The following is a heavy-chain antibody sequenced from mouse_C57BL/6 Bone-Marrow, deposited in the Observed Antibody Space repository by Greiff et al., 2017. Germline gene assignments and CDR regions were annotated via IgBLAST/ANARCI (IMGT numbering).Heavy chain of an antibody. Sequence: EVMLVESGGGLVKPGGSLKLSCAASGFTFSSYTMSWVRQTPEKRLEWVATISGGGGNTYYPDSVKGRFTISRDNATNTLYLQMSSLRSEDTALXYCARHRYYGKAYFDYWGQGTTLTVSS. CDR3: ARHRYYGKAYFDY. CDR1: GFTFSSYT. V-gene: IGHV5-9*01. J-gene: IGHJ2*01. D-gene: IGHD1-1*02. CDR2: ISGGGGNT.